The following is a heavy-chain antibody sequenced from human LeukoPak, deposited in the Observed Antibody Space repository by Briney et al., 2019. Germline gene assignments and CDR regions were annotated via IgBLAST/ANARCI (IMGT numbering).Heavy chain of an antibody. Sequence: GASVKVSCKASGDTFSTYAITWVRQAPGQGLEWMGGIIPIFGTENYAQKFQGRVTITADESTSTAYMELRSLRSEDTAVYYCARDPSNSNTKWFDPWGQGTLVTVSS. CDR3: ARDPSNSNTKWFDP. J-gene: IGHJ5*02. V-gene: IGHV1-69*13. CDR2: IIPIFGTE. CDR1: GDTFSTYA. D-gene: IGHD2/OR15-2a*01.